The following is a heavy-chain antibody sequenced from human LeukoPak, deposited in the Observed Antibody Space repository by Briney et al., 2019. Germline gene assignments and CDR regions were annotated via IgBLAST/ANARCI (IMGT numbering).Heavy chain of an antibody. CDR1: GGSISSGGYS. CDR2: IYYSGST. CDR3: ARDSPYCSSTSCDHYYYGMDV. J-gene: IGHJ6*02. Sequence: SETLSLTCTVSGGSISSGGYSWSWIRQHPGKGLEWIGYIYYSGSTYYNPSLKSRVTISVDTSKNQFSLKLSSVTAADTAVYYCARDSPYCSSTSCDHYYYGMDVWGQGTTVTVSS. D-gene: IGHD2-2*01. V-gene: IGHV4-31*03.